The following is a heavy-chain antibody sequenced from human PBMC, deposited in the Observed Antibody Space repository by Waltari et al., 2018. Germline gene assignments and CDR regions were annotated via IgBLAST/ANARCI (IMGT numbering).Heavy chain of an antibody. Sequence: QLQLQESGPGLVKPSETLSLTCTVSGGSISSSSYYWGWISQPPGKGLEWIGSIYYSGSTYYNPSLKSRVTISVDTSKNQFSLKLSSVTAADTAVYYCARGLIYRKLALTYWGQGTLVTVSS. CDR3: ARGLIYRKLALTY. D-gene: IGHD1-7*01. CDR2: IYYSGST. V-gene: IGHV4-39*07. CDR1: GGSISSSSYY. J-gene: IGHJ4*02.